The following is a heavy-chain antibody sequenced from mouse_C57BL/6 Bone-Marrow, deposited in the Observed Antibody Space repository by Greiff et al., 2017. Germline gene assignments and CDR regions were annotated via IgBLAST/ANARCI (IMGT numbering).Heavy chain of an antibody. CDR1: GFNIKDDY. V-gene: IGHV14-4*01. CDR2: IDPENGDT. J-gene: IGHJ2*01. CDR3: TTGSY. Sequence: EVKLMESGAELVRPGASVKLSCTASGFNIKDDYMHWVKQRPEQGLEWIGWIDPENGDTESASKFQTKASITADTSSNTAYLQLSSLTSEDTAVYYCTTGSYWGQGTTLTVSS.